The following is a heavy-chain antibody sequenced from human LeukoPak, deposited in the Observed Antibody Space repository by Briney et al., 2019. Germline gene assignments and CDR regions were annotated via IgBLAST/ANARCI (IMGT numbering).Heavy chain of an antibody. CDR2: IYYSGST. CDR1: GGSISSGGYY. D-gene: IGHD3-3*01. CDR3: ASVGRGSGYSRYYYYYYMDV. J-gene: IGHJ6*03. Sequence: SETLSLTCTVSGGSISSGGYYWSWIRQHPGKGLEWIGYIYYSGSTYYNPSLKSRVTISVDTSKNQFSLKLSSVTAADTAVYYCASVGRGSGYSRYYYYYYMDVWGKGTTVTVSS. V-gene: IGHV4-31*03.